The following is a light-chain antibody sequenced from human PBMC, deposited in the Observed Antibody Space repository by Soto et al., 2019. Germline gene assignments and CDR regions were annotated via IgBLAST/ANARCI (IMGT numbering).Light chain of an antibody. V-gene: IGLV2-23*01. CDR3: CSYAGSSTYVV. J-gene: IGLJ2*01. Sequence: QSALTQPASVSGSPGQSITISCTGTSSDVGSYNLVSWYQQHPGKAPKLMIYEGSKRPSGVSNRFSGSKSGNTASRTISGLQAEDGADYYCCSYAGSSTYVVFGGGTKLTVL. CDR1: SSDVGSYNL. CDR2: EGS.